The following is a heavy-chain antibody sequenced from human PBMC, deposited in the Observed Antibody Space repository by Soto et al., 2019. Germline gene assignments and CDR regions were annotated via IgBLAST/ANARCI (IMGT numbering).Heavy chain of an antibody. CDR2: IYTGDST. Sequence: EVQLVETGGGLIQPGGSLRLSCAGSGFTVSGSDMTWVRQAPGKGLEWISIIYTGDSTYYADSVKGRFTISRDISKNTLSLQMNSLRVEDTAVYYCATVGGYGNTWGSFRFKYWGQGTLVTVSS. D-gene: IGHD3-16*02. CDR3: ATVGGYGNTWGSFRFKY. J-gene: IGHJ4*02. V-gene: IGHV3-53*02. CDR1: GFTVSGSD.